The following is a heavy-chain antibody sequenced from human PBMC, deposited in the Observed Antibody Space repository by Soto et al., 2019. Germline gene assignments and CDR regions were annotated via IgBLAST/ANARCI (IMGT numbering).Heavy chain of an antibody. CDR2: INTGHNNT. V-gene: IGHV1-3*04. J-gene: IGHJ4*02. Sequence: QVQLVQSGAEVKKPGASVKVSCKASGYTFTNYAMHWVRQAPGQRLEWMGWINTGHNNTKYSQKFQGRVTITRDTSASTAYMELSSLRSEDTAVYYCARASIPYDILTGYYKGGLDYWGQGTLVTVSS. CDR3: ARASIPYDILTGYYKGGLDY. CDR1: GYTFTNYA. D-gene: IGHD3-9*01.